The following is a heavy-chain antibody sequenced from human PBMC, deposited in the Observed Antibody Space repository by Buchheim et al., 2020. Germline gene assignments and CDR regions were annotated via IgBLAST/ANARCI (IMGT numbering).Heavy chain of an antibody. D-gene: IGHD3-3*01. J-gene: IGHJ6*03. V-gene: IGHV4-39*01. Sequence: QLQLQESGPGLVKPSETLSLTCTVSGGSISSSSYYWGWIRQPPGKGLEWIGSIYYSGSTYYNPSLKSRVTISVDTSKNQFSLKLSSVTAADTAVYYCASGITIFGVVIGYYYYMDVWGKGTT. CDR3: ASGITIFGVVIGYYYYMDV. CDR2: IYYSGST. CDR1: GGSISSSSYY.